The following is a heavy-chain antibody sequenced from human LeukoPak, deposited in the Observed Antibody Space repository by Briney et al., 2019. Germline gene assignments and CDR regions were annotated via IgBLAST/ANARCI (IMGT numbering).Heavy chain of an antibody. CDR1: GASINGGSYY. J-gene: IGHJ4*02. CDR2: IFTTGST. CDR3: ARGPTGYSRVWYY. Sequence: PSQTLSLPCSVSGASINGGSYYWSSIRQPAGKPLEWIGHIFTTGSTSYNPSLRSRVTISEDSSKDQFSLKLSSVTAADMAVYYGARGPTGYSRVWYYWGQGTLVTVSS. D-gene: IGHD6-19*01. V-gene: IGHV4-61*09.